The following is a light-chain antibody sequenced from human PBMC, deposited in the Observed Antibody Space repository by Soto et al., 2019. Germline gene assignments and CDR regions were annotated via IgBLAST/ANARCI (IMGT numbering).Light chain of an antibody. V-gene: IGKV3-20*01. CDR1: QSVSSSY. CDR3: QQYGISPLYT. J-gene: IGKJ2*01. Sequence: EIVLTQSPGTLSLSPGERATLSCRASQSVSSSYFAWYQQKPGQAPRLLIYGASARATGIPDRFSGSGSGTSFTLTISRLESEDFAVYYCQQYGISPLYTFGQGTKLEIK. CDR2: GAS.